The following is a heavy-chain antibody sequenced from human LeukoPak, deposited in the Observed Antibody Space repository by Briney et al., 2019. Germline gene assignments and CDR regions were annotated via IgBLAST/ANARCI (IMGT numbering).Heavy chain of an antibody. CDR1: GFTFSSYA. Sequence: GGSLRLSCAASGFTFSSYAMSWVRQAPGKGLEWVSAISGSGGSTYYADSVKGRFTISRDNSKNTLYLQMNSLRAEDTAVYYCAKDHYDSSDQFSIKYYYYGMDVWGQGTTVTVSS. D-gene: IGHD3-22*01. CDR2: ISGSGGST. CDR3: AKDHYDSSDQFSIKYYYYGMDV. J-gene: IGHJ6*02. V-gene: IGHV3-23*01.